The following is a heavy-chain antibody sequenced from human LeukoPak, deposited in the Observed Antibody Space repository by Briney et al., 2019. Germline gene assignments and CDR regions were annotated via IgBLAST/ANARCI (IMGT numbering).Heavy chain of an antibody. D-gene: IGHD6-19*01. V-gene: IGHV3-9*01. Sequence: PGRSLRLSCAASGFTFDDYAMHWVRQAPGKGLEWVSGISWNSGSIGYADSVKGRFTISRDNAKNSLYLQMNSLRAEDTALYYCAKMHSSGWSLAFDDWGQGTLVTVSS. CDR1: GFTFDDYA. CDR2: ISWNSGSI. CDR3: AKMHSSGWSLAFDD. J-gene: IGHJ4*02.